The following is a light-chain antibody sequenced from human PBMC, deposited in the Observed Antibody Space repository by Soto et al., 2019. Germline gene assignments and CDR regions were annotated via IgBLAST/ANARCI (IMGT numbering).Light chain of an antibody. V-gene: IGLV2-14*01. J-gene: IGLJ2*01. CDR1: SSDVGGYNY. Sequence: QSVLTQPASVSGSPGQSITISCTGTSSDVGGYNYVSWYQQHPGKAPKLMIYDVSNRPSGVSNRFSGSKSGNTASRTISGLQAEDEADYYCSSYPSISTSQVVFVEGTKLTVL. CDR2: DVS. CDR3: SSYPSISTSQVV.